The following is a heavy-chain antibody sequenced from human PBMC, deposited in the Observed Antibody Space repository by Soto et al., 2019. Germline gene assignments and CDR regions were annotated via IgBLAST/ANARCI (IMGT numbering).Heavy chain of an antibody. CDR1: GFAFSTYA. CDR3: AKVTKRAAAGRYEYYKYGMDV. J-gene: IGHJ6*02. Sequence: GGSLRLSCAAAGFAFSTYAMTWVCQAPGKGLEWVSVISGSGGSSYYAASVKGRFTISRDNSKNTLFLQMNGLRAEDTAVYYCAKVTKRAAAGRYEYYKYGMDVWGQGTTVTVSS. V-gene: IGHV3-23*01. D-gene: IGHD6-13*01. CDR2: ISGSGGSS.